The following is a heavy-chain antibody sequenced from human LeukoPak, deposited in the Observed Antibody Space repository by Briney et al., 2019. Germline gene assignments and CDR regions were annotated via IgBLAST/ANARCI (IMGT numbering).Heavy chain of an antibody. D-gene: IGHD6-13*01. CDR2: VSNDGVST. CDR3: AGRGIAHS. CDR1: GFTFRAYG. Sequence: GGSLRLSCAASGFTFRAYGMTWVRQAPGKGLEWVSAVSNDGVSTVYADSVKGRFTISRDNSKNTLYLQMNSLRAEDTAVYYCAGRGIAHSWGQGTLVTVSS. V-gene: IGHV3-23*01. J-gene: IGHJ5*02.